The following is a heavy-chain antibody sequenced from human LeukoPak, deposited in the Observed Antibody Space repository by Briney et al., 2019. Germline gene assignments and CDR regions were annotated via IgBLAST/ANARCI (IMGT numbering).Heavy chain of an antibody. D-gene: IGHD3-22*01. J-gene: IGHJ3*02. CDR1: GASISSGSYY. V-gene: IGHV4-61*02. CDR3: ARARFYYGSSGYAVDGFDI. Sequence: SETLSLTCTVSGASISSGSYYWSWIRQPAGKGLEWIGSMYISRSTNYTRSLTTRVTISANTSTNQFSLKLSSVTAADTAVYYWARARFYYGSSGYAVDGFDIWGQGTLVTVSS. CDR2: MYISRST.